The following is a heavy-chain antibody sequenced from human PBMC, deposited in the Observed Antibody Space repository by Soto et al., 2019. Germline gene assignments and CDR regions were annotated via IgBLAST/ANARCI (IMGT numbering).Heavy chain of an antibody. J-gene: IGHJ4*02. CDR2: FRSGGDDDTT. D-gene: IGHD3-10*01. Sequence: GSLRLSCAASGFTFSSYSMSWVRQAPGKGLEWVSGFRSGGDDDTTYYADSVRGRFTISRDNSKNTLFLQMNSLRAEDTAIYYCAKKVNSGSGSQFFDYWGQGTLVTVSS. CDR3: AKKVNSGSGSQFFDY. V-gene: IGHV3-23*01. CDR1: GFTFSSYS.